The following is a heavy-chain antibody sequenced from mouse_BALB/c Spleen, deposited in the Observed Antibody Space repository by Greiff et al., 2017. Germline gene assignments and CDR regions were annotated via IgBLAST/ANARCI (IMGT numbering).Heavy chain of an antibody. D-gene: IGHD1-1*01. CDR3: TRMVSTVAPYAMDY. J-gene: IGHJ4*01. CDR2: IYPGDGDT. CDR1: GYAFSSYW. Sequence: QVQLQQSGAELVRPGSSVKISCKASGYAFSSYWMNWVKQRPGQGLEWIGQIYPGDGDTNYNGKFKGKATLTADKSSSTASMQLSSLTSEDSAVYLCTRMVSTVAPYAMDYWGQGTSVTVSS. V-gene: IGHV1-80*01.